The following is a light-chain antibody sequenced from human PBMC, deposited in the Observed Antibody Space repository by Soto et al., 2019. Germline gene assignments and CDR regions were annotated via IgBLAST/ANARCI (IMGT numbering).Light chain of an antibody. Sequence: EIVLTQSPDTLSLSPGERATLSCRSSQSVSSNYLAWYQQKPDQAPRLVIYDVSGRATGIPDRFSGSGSGTAFTLTISRLEPEDSAVYYCQQYGSSPTFGQGTKVEIK. CDR1: QSVSSNY. CDR3: QQYGSSPT. CDR2: DVS. V-gene: IGKV3-20*01. J-gene: IGKJ1*01.